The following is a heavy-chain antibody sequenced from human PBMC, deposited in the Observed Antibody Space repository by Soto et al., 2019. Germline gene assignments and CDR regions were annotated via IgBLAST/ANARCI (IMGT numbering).Heavy chain of an antibody. J-gene: IGHJ5*02. Sequence: QITLKESGPTLVKPTQTLTLTCTFSGFSLGTRGVGVGWIRQPPGKALEWLALIYWDDDKVYSPSLKSRLTITKDTSKNQVVLTMTNMDPVDTATYYCAHRPVPFYDSSGYYHWFDPWGQGTLVTVSS. CDR1: GFSLGTRGVG. D-gene: IGHD3-22*01. CDR2: IYWDDDK. CDR3: AHRPVPFYDSSGYYHWFDP. V-gene: IGHV2-5*02.